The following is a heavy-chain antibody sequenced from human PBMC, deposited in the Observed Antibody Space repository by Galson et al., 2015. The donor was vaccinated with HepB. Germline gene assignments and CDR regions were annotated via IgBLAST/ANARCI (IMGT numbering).Heavy chain of an antibody. Sequence: SLRLSCAASRFTFSSYSMNWVRQAPGKGLEWVSYISSGSSTIYYADSVKGRFTISRDNAKNSLYLQMNSLRAEDTAVYYCAREVRVAAIDYWGQGTLVTVSS. J-gene: IGHJ4*02. D-gene: IGHD6-6*01. V-gene: IGHV3-48*01. CDR3: AREVRVAAIDY. CDR1: RFTFSSYS. CDR2: ISSGSSTI.